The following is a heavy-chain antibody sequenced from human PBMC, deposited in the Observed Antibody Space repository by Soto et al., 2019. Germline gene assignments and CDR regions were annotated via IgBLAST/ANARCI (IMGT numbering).Heavy chain of an antibody. J-gene: IGHJ4*02. CDR3: AHRVLRTVFGLVTTTAIYFDF. Sequence: QITLNESGPTQVKPRQTLTLTCTFSGFSLTTSGVGVGWIRQSPGKAPEWLALIYWDDDKRYSPSLKSRLTITKDTSKNQVVLTMADLDPADTATYYCAHRVLRTVFGLVTTTAIYFDFWGQGTPAVVSS. CDR1: GFSLTTSGVG. CDR2: IYWDDDK. V-gene: IGHV2-5*02. D-gene: IGHD3-3*01.